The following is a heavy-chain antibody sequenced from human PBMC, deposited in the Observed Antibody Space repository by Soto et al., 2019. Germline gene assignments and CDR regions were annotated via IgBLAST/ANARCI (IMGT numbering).Heavy chain of an antibody. CDR1: GYTFTSYA. CDR3: ARFPMITFGGVIVPVPSAFDI. CDR2: INAGNGNT. J-gene: IGHJ3*02. D-gene: IGHD3-16*02. Sequence: ASVKVSCKASGYTFTSYAMHWVRQAPGQRPEWMGWINAGNGNTKYSQKFQGRVTITRDTSASTAYMELSSLRSEDTAVYYCARFPMITFGGVIVPVPSAFDIWGQGTMVTVSS. V-gene: IGHV1-3*01.